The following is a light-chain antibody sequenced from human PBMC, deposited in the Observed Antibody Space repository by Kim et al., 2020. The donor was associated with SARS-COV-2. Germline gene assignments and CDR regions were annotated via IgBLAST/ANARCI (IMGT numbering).Light chain of an antibody. CDR2: GKN. V-gene: IGLV3-19*01. CDR3: TSRDSSRNHLV. CDR1: TLRSYY. J-gene: IGLJ2*01. Sequence: GQTVRITGQGNTLRSYYASWYQQKSGQAPVLLIHGKNNRPSGIPDRFSGSTSGNTASLTITGAQAEDEADYYCTSRDSSRNHLVFGGGTQLTVL.